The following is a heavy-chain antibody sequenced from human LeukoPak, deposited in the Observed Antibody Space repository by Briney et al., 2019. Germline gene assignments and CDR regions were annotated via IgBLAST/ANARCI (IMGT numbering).Heavy chain of an antibody. V-gene: IGHV1-69*06. CDR2: IIPILGTA. Sequence: ASVKVSCKASGGTFSSYAISWVRQAPGQGLEWMGGIIPILGTANYAQKFQGRVTITADKSTSTAYMELSSLRSEDTAVYYCARDKVGGSSLDYWGQGTLVTVSP. J-gene: IGHJ4*02. D-gene: IGHD6-13*01. CDR1: GGTFSSYA. CDR3: ARDKVGGSSLDY.